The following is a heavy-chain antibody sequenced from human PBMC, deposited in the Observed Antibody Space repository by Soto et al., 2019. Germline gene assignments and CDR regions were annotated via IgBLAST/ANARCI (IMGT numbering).Heavy chain of an antibody. Sequence: GASVKVSCKASGYTFTGYYMHWVRQAPGQGLEWMGWINPNSGGTNYAQKFQGRVTMTRDTSISTAYMELSRLRSDDTAVYYCGLGYCSGGSCYDGMDVWGQGTTVTVSS. V-gene: IGHV1-2*02. CDR1: GYTFTGYY. CDR3: GLGYCSGGSCYDGMDV. J-gene: IGHJ6*02. D-gene: IGHD2-15*01. CDR2: INPNSGGT.